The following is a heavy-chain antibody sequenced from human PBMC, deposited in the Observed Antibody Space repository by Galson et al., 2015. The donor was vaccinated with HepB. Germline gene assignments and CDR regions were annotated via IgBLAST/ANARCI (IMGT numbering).Heavy chain of an antibody. J-gene: IGHJ4*02. D-gene: IGHD3-3*01. CDR3: ARVPYDFWSGRTLDY. CDR1: GYTFTSYG. CDR2: IRAYNGNT. V-gene: IGHV1-18*01. Sequence: SVKVSCKASGYTFTSYGISWVRQAPGQGLEWMGWIRAYNGNTNYAQKLQGKVTMTTDTSTSTAYMELRSLKSDDTAVYYCARVPYDFWSGRTLDYWGQGTLVTVSS.